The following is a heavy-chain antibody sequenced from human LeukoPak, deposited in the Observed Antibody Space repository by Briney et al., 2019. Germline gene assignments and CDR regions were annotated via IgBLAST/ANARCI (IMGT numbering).Heavy chain of an antibody. CDR2: IYPGDSDT. V-gene: IGHV5-51*01. D-gene: IGHD1-26*01. J-gene: IGHJ4*02. CDR1: RYSFTSYW. Sequence: GESLKISCKGSRYSFTSYWIGWVRQMPGKGLEWMGIIYPGDSDTRYGPSLQGQVTISADKSLSTAYLQWSSLKASDTAMYYCARGSGSYHTAYMNWGQGSPVTVSS. CDR3: ARGSGSYHTAYMN.